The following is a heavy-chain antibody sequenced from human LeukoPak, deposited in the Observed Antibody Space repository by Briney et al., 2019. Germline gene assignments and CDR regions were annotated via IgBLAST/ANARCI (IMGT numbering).Heavy chain of an antibody. J-gene: IGHJ6*03. CDR2: INPSGGST. V-gene: IGHV1-46*01. D-gene: IGHD3-22*01. CDR3: AREFDSSGYYSHYYYYYYMDV. Sequence: GASVKVSCKASGYTFTGYYMHWVRQAPGQGLEWMGIINPSGGSTSYAQKFQGRVTMTRDTSTSTVYMELSSLRSEDTAVYYCAREFDSSGYYSHYYYYYYMDVWGKGTTVTVSS. CDR1: GYTFTGYY.